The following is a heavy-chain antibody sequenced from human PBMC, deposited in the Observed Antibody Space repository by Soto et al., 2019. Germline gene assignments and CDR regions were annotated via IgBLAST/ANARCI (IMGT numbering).Heavy chain of an antibody. Sequence: SVKVSCKASGGTFSSNAISWVRQAPGQGLEWMGGIIPIFGTANYAQKFQGRVTITADESTITAYMELSSLRSEYTAVYYCAREGRWAYSYDSESMLDPWGKEPWSPLL. CDR3: AREGRWAYSYDSESMLDP. CDR2: IIPIFGTA. J-gene: IGHJ5*01. V-gene: IGHV1-69*13. CDR1: GGTFSSNA. D-gene: IGHD3-22*01.